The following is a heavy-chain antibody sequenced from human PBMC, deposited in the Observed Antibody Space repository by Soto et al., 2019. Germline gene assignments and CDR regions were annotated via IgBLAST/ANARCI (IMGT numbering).Heavy chain of an antibody. Sequence: GESLKISCKGSGYSFTSYWIGWVRQMPGKGLEWMGIIYPGDSDTRYSPSFQGQVTISADKSISTAYLQWSSLKASDTAMYYCARQLRRLGYGSDGWFDPWGQGTLVTVSS. J-gene: IGHJ5*02. CDR1: GYSFTSYW. CDR2: IYPGDSDT. V-gene: IGHV5-51*01. CDR3: ARQLRRLGYGSDGWFDP. D-gene: IGHD3-10*01.